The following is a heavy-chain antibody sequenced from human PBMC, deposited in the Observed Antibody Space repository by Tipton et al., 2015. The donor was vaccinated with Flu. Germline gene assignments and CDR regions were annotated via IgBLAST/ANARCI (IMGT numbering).Heavy chain of an antibody. D-gene: IGHD3-10*01. J-gene: IGHJ4*02. V-gene: IGHV4-59*04. CDR3: ATTTYYYGSGSHDY. CDR1: GASITSYY. CDR2: VYHGGTT. Sequence: TLSLTCTVSGASITSYYWSWIRQPPGKGLEWIGCVYHGGTTYYNPSLKSRVAISLDTFQNQFSLKLTSVTAADTAVYYCATTTYYYGSGSHDYWGQGTLVTVSS.